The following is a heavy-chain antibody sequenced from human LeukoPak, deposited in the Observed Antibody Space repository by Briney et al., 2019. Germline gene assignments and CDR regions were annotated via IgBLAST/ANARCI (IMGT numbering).Heavy chain of an antibody. CDR3: ARDNSGGSAWWFDP. J-gene: IGHJ5*02. V-gene: IGHV1-46*01. CDR2: INPGGDRT. D-gene: IGHD2-15*01. Sequence: ASVKVSCKASGFTFSKYYMHWVRRAPGQGLEWMGIINPGGDRTTNAQKFQGRVTMTRDTSTSTVYMELSSLRSEDTAVYFCARDNSGGSAWWFDPWGQGTLVTVSS. CDR1: GFTFSKYY.